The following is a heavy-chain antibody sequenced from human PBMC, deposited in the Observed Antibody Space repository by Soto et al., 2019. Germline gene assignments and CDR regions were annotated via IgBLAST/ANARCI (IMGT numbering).Heavy chain of an antibody. CDR3: ARHLTFDSNGYPLYYFYY. Sequence: SETLSLTCTVSGGSISSSSYYWGWIRQPPGKGLEWIGSIYYSGSTYYNPSLKSRVTISVDTSKNQFSLKLSSVTAADTAVYYCARHLTFDSNGYPLYYFYYWCQRTLVPVS. CDR1: GGSISSSSYY. V-gene: IGHV4-39*01. CDR2: IYYSGST. J-gene: IGHJ4*02. D-gene: IGHD3-22*01.